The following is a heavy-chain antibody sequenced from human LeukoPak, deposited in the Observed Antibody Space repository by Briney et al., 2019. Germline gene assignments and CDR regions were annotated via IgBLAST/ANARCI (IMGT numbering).Heavy chain of an antibody. J-gene: IGHJ4*02. CDR3: AKVMGSDWYNFDY. CDR1: GFTFSSYA. CDR2: ISGSGGRT. V-gene: IGHV3-23*01. D-gene: IGHD6-19*01. Sequence: RGSLRLSCAASGFTFSSYAMSWVRPAPGKGLEWVSGISGSGGRTYSADSGKGRFTISTDNNKNTLYLQMNSLRAEEAAVYYCAKVMGSDWYNFDYWGQGTLVTVSS.